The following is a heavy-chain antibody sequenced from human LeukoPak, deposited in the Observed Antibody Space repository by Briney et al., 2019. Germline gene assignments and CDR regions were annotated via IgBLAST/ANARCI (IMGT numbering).Heavy chain of an antibody. Sequence: PGRSLRLSCAASGFTFDDYAMHWVRQAPGKGLEWVSGISWNSGSIGYADSVKGRFTISRDNAKNSLYLQMNSLRAEDMALYCCAKDSSPGYYGSGSCFDYWGQGTLVTVSS. V-gene: IGHV3-9*03. D-gene: IGHD3-10*01. CDR3: AKDSSPGYYGSGSCFDY. CDR2: ISWNSGSI. CDR1: GFTFDDYA. J-gene: IGHJ4*02.